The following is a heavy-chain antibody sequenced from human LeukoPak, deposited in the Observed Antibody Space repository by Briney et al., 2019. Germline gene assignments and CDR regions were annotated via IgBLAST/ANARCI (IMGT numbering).Heavy chain of an antibody. J-gene: IGHJ4*02. D-gene: IGHD1/OR15-1a*01. Sequence: GGSLRLSCAASGFTFTTFAIHWVRQAPGKGLEWVSAISPNRKIEDYTDSVKGRFTVSRDNSKNMIYLQMNSLRGEDSAVYFCAKINNDDDYWGQGALVTVSS. CDR2: ISPNRKIE. V-gene: IGHV3-30*18. CDR3: AKINNDDDY. CDR1: GFTFTTFA.